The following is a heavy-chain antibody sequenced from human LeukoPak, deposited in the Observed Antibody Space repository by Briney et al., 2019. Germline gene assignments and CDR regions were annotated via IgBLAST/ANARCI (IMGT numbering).Heavy chain of an antibody. J-gene: IGHJ4*02. D-gene: IGHD3-10*01. CDR3: ANYGSVSYFAY. Sequence: PGRSLRLSCAASGFTFSNYGMHWVRLAPGKGLEWVALISYDGSNKYYADSVKGRFTISRDNSKNTLYLQMISLRAEDTAVYYCANYGSVSYFAYWGQGTLVTVSS. CDR1: GFTFSNYG. CDR2: ISYDGSNK. V-gene: IGHV3-30*18.